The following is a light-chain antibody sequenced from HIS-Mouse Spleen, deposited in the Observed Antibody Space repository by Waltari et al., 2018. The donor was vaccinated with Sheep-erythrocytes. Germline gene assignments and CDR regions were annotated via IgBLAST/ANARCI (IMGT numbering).Light chain of an antibody. CDR3: CSYAGSYNHV. Sequence: QSALTQPASVSGSPGQSVTISCTGTSSDVGGYNDVSWYQQHPGNAPKLMIYDFSKRPSGVPDRFSGSKSGNTASLTISGLQAEDEADYYCCSYAGSYNHVFATGTKVTVL. CDR1: SSDVGGYND. CDR2: DFS. V-gene: IGLV2-11*01. J-gene: IGLJ1*01.